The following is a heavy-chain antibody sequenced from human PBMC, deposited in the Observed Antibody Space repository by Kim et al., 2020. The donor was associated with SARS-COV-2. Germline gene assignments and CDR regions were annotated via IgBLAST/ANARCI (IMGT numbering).Heavy chain of an antibody. V-gene: IGHV4-39*01. CDR1: VGSITSSSYY. J-gene: IGHJ2*01. CDR2: IYYSGSA. CDR3: ARHVRNWYFDL. Sequence: SETLSLTCTVSVGSITSSSYYWAWIRQPPGKGLECIGNIYYSGSAYYNPSLKSRVTISVDTSKNQFSLKLTSVTAADTAVYYCARHVRNWYFDLWGRGTRVTVSS.